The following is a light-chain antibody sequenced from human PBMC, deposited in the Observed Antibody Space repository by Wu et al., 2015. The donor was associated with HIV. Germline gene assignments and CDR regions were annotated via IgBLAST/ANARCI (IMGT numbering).Light chain of an antibody. CDR3: QQYNNWPQS. CDR2: GAS. CDR1: QNASSN. V-gene: IGKV3-15*01. J-gene: IGKJ2*03. Sequence: ETVMTQSPATLSLSPGERATLSCRASQNASSNLAWYQQKRGQAPRLLIYGASTRATGIPDRFSGRGSGTEFTLTISSLQSEDFAVYYCQQYNNWPQSFGQGTKRGDQT.